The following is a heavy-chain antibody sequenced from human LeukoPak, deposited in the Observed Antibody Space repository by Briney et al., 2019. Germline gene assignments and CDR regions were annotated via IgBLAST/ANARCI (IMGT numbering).Heavy chain of an antibody. J-gene: IGHJ4*02. Sequence: GGSLRLSCATSVFPFSDFSMSWVRQAPGEGLDCIYTTNSCGSTTLYAQSVKGRFTITRDNSKNTLYLQMSSLRVEDTAIYYCAKQSYARSLGEGGPGTLVTVSS. V-gene: IGHV3-23*01. CDR3: AKQSYARSLGE. CDR1: VFPFSDFS. D-gene: IGHD2-8*01. CDR2: TNSCGSTT.